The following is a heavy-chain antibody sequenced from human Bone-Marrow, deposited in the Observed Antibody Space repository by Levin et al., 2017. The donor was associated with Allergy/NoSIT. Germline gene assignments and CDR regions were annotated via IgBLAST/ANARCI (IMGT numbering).Heavy chain of an antibody. CDR3: ARVIASGIDT. CDR2: IYQSGTT. V-gene: IGHV4-30-2*01. CDR1: GASISSGGYS. Sequence: SETLSLTCGVSGASISSGGYSWSCIRQPPGKGLEWIAYIYQSGTTYYNPSLKSRVTMSLDMSKNQFSLKLSSVTAADTAVYYCARVIASGIDTWGQGTLVNVSS. J-gene: IGHJ5*02. D-gene: IGHD3-10*01.